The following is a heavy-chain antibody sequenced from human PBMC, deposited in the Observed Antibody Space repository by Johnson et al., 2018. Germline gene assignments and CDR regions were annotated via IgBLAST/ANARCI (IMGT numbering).Heavy chain of an antibody. J-gene: IGHJ3*01. CDR1: GFTFSSYW. CDR2: IKQDGSEK. D-gene: IGHD2-15*01. CDR3: ARSVAGAFEV. Sequence: VELVQSGGGVVQPGKSLRLSCAASGFTFSSYWMSWVRQAPGKGLEWVANIKQDGSEKYYVDSVKGRFTVSSDNAKRSLYLQMNGLGVEDTAVYYCARSVAGAFEVWGQGTMVIVSS. V-gene: IGHV3-7*01.